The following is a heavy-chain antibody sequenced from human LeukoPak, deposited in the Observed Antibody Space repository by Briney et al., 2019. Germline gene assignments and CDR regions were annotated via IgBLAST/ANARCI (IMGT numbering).Heavy chain of an antibody. V-gene: IGHV1-69*13. J-gene: IGHJ6*03. D-gene: IGHD2-8*01. CDR1: GDTFSNYA. CDR2: IIPIFGTV. CDR3: VRGPPNGQYYYYMDV. Sequence: ASVKVSCKTSGDTFSNYAINWVRQAPGQGLEWMGGIIPIFGTVNYAQSFQGRLTITADEPTITAYMELSSLRSEDTAVYYCVRGPPNGQYYYYMDVWGKGTTVTVSS.